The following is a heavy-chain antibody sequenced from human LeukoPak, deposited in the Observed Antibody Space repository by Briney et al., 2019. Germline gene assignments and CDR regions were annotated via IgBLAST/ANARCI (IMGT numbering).Heavy chain of an antibody. CDR3: AKDRRTYYDILTGYTPLGY. J-gene: IGHJ4*02. V-gene: IGHV3-23*01. D-gene: IGHD3-9*01. Sequence: GGSLRLSCAASGFTFSSYAMSWVRQAPGKGLEWVSGISGSGGSTYYADSVKGRFTISRDNSKNTLYLQMNSLRAEDTAVYYCAKDRRTYYDILTGYTPLGYWGQGTLVTVSS. CDR1: GFTFSSYA. CDR2: ISGSGGST.